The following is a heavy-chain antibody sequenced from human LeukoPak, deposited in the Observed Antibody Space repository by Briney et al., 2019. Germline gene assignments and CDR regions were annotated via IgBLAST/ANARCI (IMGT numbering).Heavy chain of an antibody. CDR3: ARHQGGDGYNYYYYYMDV. V-gene: IGHV4-39*01. D-gene: IGHD5-24*01. CDR2: IYYSGST. Sequence: PSETLSLTCTVSGGSISSSSYYWGWIRQPPGKGLEWIGSIYYSGSTYYKPSLRSRVTISVDTSKSQLSLKLSSVTAADTAVYYCARHQGGDGYNYYYYYMDVWGKGTTVTVSS. J-gene: IGHJ6*03. CDR1: GGSISSSSYY.